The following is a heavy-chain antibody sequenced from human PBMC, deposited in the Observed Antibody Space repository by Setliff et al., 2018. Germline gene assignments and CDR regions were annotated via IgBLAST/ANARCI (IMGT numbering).Heavy chain of an antibody. V-gene: IGHV1-46*01. D-gene: IGHD3-22*01. J-gene: IGHJ6*03. CDR1: GYTFTSYY. CDR2: IYPSGGSI. Sequence: GASVKVSCKASGYTFTSYYTHWVRQAPGQGLEWMGIIYPSGGSISYAQKFQGRVIMTTDTSTSTAFMQLSSLRSEDTAVYYCVREGVDSRSSTDYRYYMDVWGKGSTVTVSS. CDR3: VREGVDSRSSTDYRYYMDV.